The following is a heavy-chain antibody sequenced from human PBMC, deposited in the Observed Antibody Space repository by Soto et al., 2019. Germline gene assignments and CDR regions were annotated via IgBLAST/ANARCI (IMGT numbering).Heavy chain of an antibody. CDR2: ISGSGGST. Sequence: GGSLRLSCAASGFTFSSYAMSWVRQAPGKGLEWVSAISGSGGSTYYADSVKGRFTISRDNSKNTLYLQMNSLRAEDTAVYYCAKRDGHTGSFDYYYGMHVWGQGTTVTVSS. D-gene: IGHD3-10*01. CDR1: GFTFSSYA. CDR3: AKRDGHTGSFDYYYGMHV. J-gene: IGHJ6*02. V-gene: IGHV3-23*01.